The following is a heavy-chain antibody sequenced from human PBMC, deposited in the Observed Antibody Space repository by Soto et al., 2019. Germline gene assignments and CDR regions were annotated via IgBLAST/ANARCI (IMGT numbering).Heavy chain of an antibody. Sequence: QLVESGGGLFQAGGSTRLSCLASGFTVSRYDMAWVRQAPGKGLEWASIIQTGGATYYTDSAQGRFTISRDNSRNTVYLQMSSLRVEDXXXXXCVRVLYDSGVVDFWGQGSPITVS. CDR3: VRVLYDSGVVDF. D-gene: IGHD5-12*01. V-gene: IGHV3-53*01. CDR1: GFTVSRYD. J-gene: IGHJ4*02. CDR2: IQTGGAT.